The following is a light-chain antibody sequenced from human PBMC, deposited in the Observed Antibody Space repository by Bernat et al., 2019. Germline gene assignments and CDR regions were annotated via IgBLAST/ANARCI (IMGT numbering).Light chain of an antibody. CDR2: QIS. V-gene: IGKV2-30*02. Sequence: QPASISCRSSQSLVHTDGKTYLTLLQQKPGQPPRRLIYQISTRDSGVPDRFSGSGAGTDFTLKISRVEEEDVGVYYCMQGIQLPTKFGKGTKLEIK. CDR3: MQGIQLPTK. CDR1: QSLVHTDGKTY. J-gene: IGKJ1*01.